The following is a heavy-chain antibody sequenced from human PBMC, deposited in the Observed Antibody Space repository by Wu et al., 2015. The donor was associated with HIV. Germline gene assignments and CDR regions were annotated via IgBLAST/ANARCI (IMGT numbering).Heavy chain of an antibody. Sequence: QVQLVQSGAEVKKPGSSVKVSCKASGGTFSSYAISWVRQAPGQGLEWMGRIIPIFGTANYAQKFQGRVTITADESTSTAYMELSSLRSEDTAVYYCARSDTYYYGSGSYYMGYYFDYVGPGNAGHRLL. CDR3: ARSDTYYYGSGSYYMGYYFDY. CDR2: IIPIFGTA. J-gene: IGHJ4*02. CDR1: GGTFSSYA. V-gene: IGHV1-69*13. D-gene: IGHD3-10*01.